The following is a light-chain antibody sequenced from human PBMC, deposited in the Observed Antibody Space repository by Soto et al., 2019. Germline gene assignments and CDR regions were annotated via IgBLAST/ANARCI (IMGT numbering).Light chain of an antibody. CDR2: GAS. V-gene: IGKV3-20*01. Sequence: EILLTQSPATLSLSPGERATLSCRASHSVSTYLAWYQQKPGQAPRLLIYGASSRATGIPDRFSGSGSGTDFTLTISRLEPEDFVLYYCQQYDSSFPAFGQGTKVEI. CDR3: QQYDSSFPA. J-gene: IGKJ1*01. CDR1: HSVSTY.